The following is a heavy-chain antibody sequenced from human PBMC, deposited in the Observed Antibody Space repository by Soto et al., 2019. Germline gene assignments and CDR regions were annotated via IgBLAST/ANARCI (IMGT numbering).Heavy chain of an antibody. V-gene: IGHV1-69*01. Sequence: QVQLVQSGAEVKKPGSSVKVSCKPSGGTFSSYAISWVRQAPGQGLEWMGGIIPIFGTANYAQKFQGRVTITADESTSTAYMELCILRSQDTAVYYCARDGRTNYYYGMDVWGQGTTVTVSS. CDR1: GGTFSSYA. CDR2: IIPIFGTA. J-gene: IGHJ6*02. CDR3: ARDGRTNYYYGMDV. D-gene: IGHD1-1*01.